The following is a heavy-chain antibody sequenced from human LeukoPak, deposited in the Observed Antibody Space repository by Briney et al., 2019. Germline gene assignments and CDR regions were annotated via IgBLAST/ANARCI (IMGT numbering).Heavy chain of an antibody. CDR1: AFTVGEYA. CDR2: IRSKAYGGTT. V-gene: IGHV3-49*04. Sequence: GGSHRPVHTAAAFTVGEYAISSVRQAPGEGRGWVGFIRSKAYGGTTEYAASVKGRFTISRDDSKSIAYLQMNSLKTEDTAVYYCTRADYVWGSYREFDYWGQGTLVTVSS. D-gene: IGHD3-16*02. CDR3: TRADYVWGSYREFDY. J-gene: IGHJ4*02.